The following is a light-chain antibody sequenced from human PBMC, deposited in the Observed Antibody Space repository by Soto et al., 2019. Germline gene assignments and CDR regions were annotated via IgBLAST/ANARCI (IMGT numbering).Light chain of an antibody. CDR1: SGSVSTTYY. Sequence: QTVVTQEPSLSVSPGGTVTLTCGLSSGSVSTTYYPSWYQQTPGQAPRTLVYSTDTRSSGVPDRFSGSILGNKAALTITGAQADDESDYYCVLYMRGGIGVFGGGTKLTVL. CDR3: VLYMRGGIGV. J-gene: IGLJ3*02. CDR2: STD. V-gene: IGLV8-61*01.